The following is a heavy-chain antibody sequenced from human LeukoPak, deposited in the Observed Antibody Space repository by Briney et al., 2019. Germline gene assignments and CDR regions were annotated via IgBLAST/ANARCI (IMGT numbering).Heavy chain of an antibody. CDR1: GVSFRNYA. CDR2: ISGSGGGT. Sequence: GGSLRLSCAASGVSFRNYAMSWVRQGPGKGLDWVSSISGSGGGTFYADSVKGRFTISRDNSKNTLYLQMNSLRAEDTAVYYCAKNRYQLLPTFDSWGQGTLVTVSS. V-gene: IGHV3-23*01. J-gene: IGHJ4*02. CDR3: AKNRYQLLPTFDS. D-gene: IGHD2-2*01.